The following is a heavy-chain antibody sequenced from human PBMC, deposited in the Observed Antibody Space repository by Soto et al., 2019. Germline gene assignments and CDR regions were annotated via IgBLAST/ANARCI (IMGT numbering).Heavy chain of an antibody. D-gene: IGHD2-2*02. CDR1: GGSFSGYY. CDR3: ARGKYCSSTSCYTYIPRYYYYYDMDV. CDR2: INHSGST. V-gene: IGHV4-34*01. J-gene: IGHJ6*02. Sequence: PSETLSLTCAVYGGSFSGYYWSWIRQPPGKGLEWIGEINHSGSTNYNPSLKSRVTISVDTSKNQFSLKLSSVTAADTAVYYCARGKYCSSTSCYTYIPRYYYYYDMDVWGQGTTVTVSS.